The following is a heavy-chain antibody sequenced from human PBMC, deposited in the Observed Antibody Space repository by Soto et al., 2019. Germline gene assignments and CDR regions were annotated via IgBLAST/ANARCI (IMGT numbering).Heavy chain of an antibody. CDR1: GFTFSSYS. D-gene: IGHD3-3*01. V-gene: IGHV3-48*02. CDR3: ARDKNNYDFWSGYSWGLNWFDP. J-gene: IGHJ5*02. Sequence: GGSLRLSCAASGFTFSSYSMNWVRQAPGKGLEWVSYISSSSSTIYYADSVKGRFTISRDNAKNSLYLQMNSLRDEDTAVYYCARDKNNYDFWSGYSWGLNWFDPWGQGTLVTVSS. CDR2: ISSSSSTI.